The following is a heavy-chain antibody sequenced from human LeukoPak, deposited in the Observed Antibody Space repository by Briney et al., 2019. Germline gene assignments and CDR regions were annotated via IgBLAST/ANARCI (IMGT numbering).Heavy chain of an antibody. CDR1: GYTFTGYY. D-gene: IGHD6-19*01. Sequence: ASVKVSCKASGYTFTGYYMHWVRQAPGQGLEWMGIINPSGGTTNYAQKFRGRVTMARDMSTSTVYMELSSLRSEDTAVYYCARGSPTGSSGWCYFDYWGQGTLVTVSS. J-gene: IGHJ4*02. CDR3: ARGSPTGSSGWCYFDY. CDR2: INPSGGTT. V-gene: IGHV1-46*01.